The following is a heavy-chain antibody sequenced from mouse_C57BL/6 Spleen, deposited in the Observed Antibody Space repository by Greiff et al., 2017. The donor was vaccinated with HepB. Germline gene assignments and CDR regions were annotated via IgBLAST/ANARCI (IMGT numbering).Heavy chain of an antibody. CDR3: ARCDYDEGYAMDY. V-gene: IGHV1-7*01. Sequence: VKLMESGAELAKPGASVKLSCKASGYTFTSYWMHWVKQRPGQGLEWIGYINPSSGYTKYNQKFKDKATLTADKSSSTAYMQLSSLTYEDSAVYYCARCDYDEGYAMDYWGQGTSVTVSS. CDR1: GYTFTSYW. J-gene: IGHJ4*01. D-gene: IGHD2-4*01. CDR2: INPSSGYT.